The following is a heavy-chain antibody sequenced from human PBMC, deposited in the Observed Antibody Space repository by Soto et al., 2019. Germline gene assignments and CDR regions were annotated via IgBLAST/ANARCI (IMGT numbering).Heavy chain of an antibody. V-gene: IGHV3-74*01. Sequence: EVQLVEAGGDSVQPGGSLRLSCVASGFTFSNYWMHWVRQAPGKGLEWVSRVNSDESSRAYADSVKGRFISSRDNDKXXXXXXXXXXXXXXXXXXXXXXXXXXYFDLWGRGTLVTVSS. J-gene: IGHJ2*01. CDR1: GFTFSNYW. CDR3: XXXXXXYFDL. CDR2: VNSDESSR.